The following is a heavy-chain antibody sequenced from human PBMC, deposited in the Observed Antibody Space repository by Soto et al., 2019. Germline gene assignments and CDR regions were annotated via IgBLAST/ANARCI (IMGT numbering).Heavy chain of an antibody. Sequence: EVRLLESGGGLVKPGGSLRLSCATSGLTFSNYAMSWVRQAPGGGLEWVSSMSGSSSTTYYADSVRGRFTISRDRSKNTLYLRMSSLRPEDTALYYCAKNQERELPRVIDFWGEGTLVTVSS. CDR1: GLTFSNYA. J-gene: IGHJ4*02. D-gene: IGHD1-7*01. CDR3: AKNQERELPRVIDF. V-gene: IGHV3-23*01. CDR2: MSGSSSTT.